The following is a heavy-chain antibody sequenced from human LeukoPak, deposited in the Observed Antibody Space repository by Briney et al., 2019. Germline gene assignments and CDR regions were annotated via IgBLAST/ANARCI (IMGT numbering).Heavy chain of an antibody. CDR3: ARVRTSAGMDV. D-gene: IGHD4-23*01. Sequence: PSETLSLTCTVSGGSISSGGYYWSWIRQHPGKGLEWIGYIYYSGSTYYNPSLKSRVTVSVDTSKNQFSQKLSSVTAADTAVYYCARVRTSAGMDVWGQGTTVTVSS. CDR1: GGSISSGGYY. V-gene: IGHV4-31*03. CDR2: IYYSGST. J-gene: IGHJ6*02.